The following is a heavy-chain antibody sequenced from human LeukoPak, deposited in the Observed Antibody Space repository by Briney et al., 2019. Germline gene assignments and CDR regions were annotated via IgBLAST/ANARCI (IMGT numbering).Heavy chain of an antibody. V-gene: IGHV3-20*04. Sequence: WGALRLSCAASGFTFDDYCMSWVRQAPGEGLEGVSGINWNGGSTGYADSVKGRFTIFRDNAKNSLYLEKNSLRAEDTALYYCARRDIVVVPAAIFGAFDIWGQGTMVTVS. CDR1: GFTFDDYC. D-gene: IGHD2-2*02. CDR2: INWNGGST. CDR3: ARRDIVVVPAAIFGAFDI. J-gene: IGHJ3*02.